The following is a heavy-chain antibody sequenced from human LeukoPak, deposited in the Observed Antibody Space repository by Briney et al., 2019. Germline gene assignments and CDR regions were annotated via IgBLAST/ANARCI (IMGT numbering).Heavy chain of an antibody. CDR3: ARGYGSTPTY. CDR1: GFIFGSYW. D-gene: IGHD2-2*01. J-gene: IGHJ4*02. V-gene: IGHV3-7*01. Sequence: GGSLRLSCAASGFIFGSYWMGWVRHAPGKGLEWVANIKQDGTEKYYVDSVKGRFTISRDNAKNTLYLQMNSLRAEDTAVYYCARGYGSTPTYWGQGTLVTVSS. CDR2: IKQDGTEK.